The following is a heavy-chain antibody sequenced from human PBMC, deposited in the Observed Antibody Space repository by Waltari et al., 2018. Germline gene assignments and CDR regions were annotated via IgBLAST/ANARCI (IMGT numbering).Heavy chain of an antibody. V-gene: IGHV1-69-2*01. Sequence: EVQLVQSGAEVKKPGATVKISCKASGYTFTDYYMHWVQQAPGKGLEWMGRVDPEDGETIYAEKFQGRVTITADTSTDTAYMELSSLRSEDTAVYYCATDPPHRGPPRGGYWGQGTLVTVSS. D-gene: IGHD3-10*01. CDR3: ATDPPHRGPPRGGY. CDR1: GYTFTDYY. CDR2: VDPEDGET. J-gene: IGHJ4*02.